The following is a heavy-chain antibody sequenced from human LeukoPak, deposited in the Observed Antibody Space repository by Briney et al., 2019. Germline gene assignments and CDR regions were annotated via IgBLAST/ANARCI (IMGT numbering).Heavy chain of an antibody. CDR1: GGSFSGYY. J-gene: IGHJ4*02. Sequence: PSETLSLTCAVYGGSFSGYYWSWIRQPPGKGLEWIGEINHSGSTNYNPSLKSRVTISVDTSKNPFSLKLSSVTAADTAVYYCASGMSAAAGIRSDYWGQGTLVTVSS. CDR3: ASGMSAAAGIRSDY. D-gene: IGHD6-13*01. CDR2: INHSGST. V-gene: IGHV4-34*01.